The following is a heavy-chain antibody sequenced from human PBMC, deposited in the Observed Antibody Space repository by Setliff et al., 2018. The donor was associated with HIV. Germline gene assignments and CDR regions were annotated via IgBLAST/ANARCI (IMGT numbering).Heavy chain of an antibody. Sequence: PSETLSLTCTVYGGSFSNYYTNWIRQPPGKGLEWIGELSPSGTTRSNPSLQSRVTIPLDTSNNRFSLKLTSVTAADTAMYYCASFFVTTVTNQDYWGQGTPVTVSS. CDR2: LSPSGTT. D-gene: IGHD4-17*01. V-gene: IGHV4-34*01. CDR1: GGSFSNYY. CDR3: ASFFVTTVTNQDY. J-gene: IGHJ4*02.